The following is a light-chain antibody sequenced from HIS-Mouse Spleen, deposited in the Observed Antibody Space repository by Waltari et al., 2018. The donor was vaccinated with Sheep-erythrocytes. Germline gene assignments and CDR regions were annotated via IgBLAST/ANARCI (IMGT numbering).Light chain of an antibody. CDR1: SRDVGSYNL. CDR2: EGS. J-gene: IGLJ3*02. V-gene: IGLV2-23*01. CDR3: CSYAGSSTPWV. Sequence: QAALTQPASVSGSPGQSITISCTGTSRDVGSYNLVSWYQQHPRKAPKLMMYEGSKRPSGVSNRFSGSKSGNTASLTISGLQAEDEADYYCCSYAGSSTPWVFGGGTKLTVL.